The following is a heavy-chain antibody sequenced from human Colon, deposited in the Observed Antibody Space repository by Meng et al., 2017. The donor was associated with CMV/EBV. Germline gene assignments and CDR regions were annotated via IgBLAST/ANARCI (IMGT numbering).Heavy chain of an antibody. D-gene: IGHD3-10*02. J-gene: IGHJ6*02. CDR1: GFSFSASW. Sequence: GESLKISCVTSGFSFSASWMSWVRQGPGKGLEWVANINEDGGEKHHVGSVEGRFTISRDNAKNSLYLQMNSLRVEDTALYYCAQYKEDVLHIWGQGTTVTVSS. CDR2: INEDGGEK. V-gene: IGHV3-7*01. CDR3: AQYKEDVLHI.